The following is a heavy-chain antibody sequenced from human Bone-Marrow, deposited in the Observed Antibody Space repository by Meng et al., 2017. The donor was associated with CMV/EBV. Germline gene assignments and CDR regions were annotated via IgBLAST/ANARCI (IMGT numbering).Heavy chain of an antibody. V-gene: IGHV3-48*04. CDR1: GFTFSSYS. J-gene: IGHJ4*02. CDR2: ISSSGSTI. CDR3: ARDLGPRAVAHFDY. D-gene: IGHD6-19*01. Sequence: GESLKISCAASGFTFSSYSMNWVRQAPGKGLEWVSYISSSGSTIYYADSVKGRFTISRDNAKNSLYLQMNSLRAEDTAVYYCARDLGPRAVAHFDYWGQGTLVTVSS.